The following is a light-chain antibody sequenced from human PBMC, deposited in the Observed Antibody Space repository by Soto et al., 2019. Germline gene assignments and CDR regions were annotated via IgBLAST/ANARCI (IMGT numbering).Light chain of an antibody. V-gene: IGKV3-20*01. CDR3: QQANSFPLT. CDR2: GAS. Sequence: IVLTQSPGTLSLSPGERATLSCRASQSVSSSYLAWYQQKPGQTPRLLIYGASSRSTGVPDRFSGSGSGTDFTLTISNLQPEDFATYYCQQANSFPLTFGGGTKVDIK. J-gene: IGKJ4*01. CDR1: QSVSSSY.